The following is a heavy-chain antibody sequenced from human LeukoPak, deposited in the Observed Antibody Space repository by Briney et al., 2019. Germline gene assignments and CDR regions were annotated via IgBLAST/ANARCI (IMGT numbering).Heavy chain of an antibody. V-gene: IGHV4-59*08. D-gene: IGHD3-16*01. CDR1: GRSFSSHY. J-gene: IGHJ2*01. CDR3: ARHSTGGQYWYFDL. Sequence: WDTLSLPCTVSGRSFSSHYWSWIRQPPGKALEWIAYIYYSGSTNYNPSLKSRVTISVDTSKSQSSLRLSSVTAADAAVYYCARHSTGGQYWYFDLWGRGTLVTVSS. CDR2: IYYSGST.